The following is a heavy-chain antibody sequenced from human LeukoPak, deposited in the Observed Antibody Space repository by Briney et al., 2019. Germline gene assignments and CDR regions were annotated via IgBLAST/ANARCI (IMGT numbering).Heavy chain of an antibody. J-gene: IGHJ4*02. D-gene: IGHD6-19*01. CDR2: IYHSGST. V-gene: IGHV4-4*02. CDR3: ASKWLGLNY. CDR1: GGSISSSNW. Sequence: PSETLSLTCAVSGGSISSSNWWSWVRQPPGKGLEWIGEIYHSGSTNYIPSLKSRVTISVDKSKNQFSLRLSSVTAADTAVCYCASKWLGLNYWGQGTLVTVSS.